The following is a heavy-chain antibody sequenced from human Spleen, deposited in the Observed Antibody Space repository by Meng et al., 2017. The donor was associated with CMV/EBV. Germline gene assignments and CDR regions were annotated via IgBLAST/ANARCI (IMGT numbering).Heavy chain of an antibody. Sequence: SGGTFSSYAISWVRQAPGQGLEWMGWISAYNGNTNYAQKLQGRVTMTTDTSTSTAYMELRSLRSDDTAVYYCARQIPAATNPNWFDPWGQGTLVTVSS. J-gene: IGHJ5*02. D-gene: IGHD2-2*01. V-gene: IGHV1-18*01. CDR2: ISAYNGNT. CDR3: ARQIPAATNPNWFDP. CDR1: GGTFSSYA.